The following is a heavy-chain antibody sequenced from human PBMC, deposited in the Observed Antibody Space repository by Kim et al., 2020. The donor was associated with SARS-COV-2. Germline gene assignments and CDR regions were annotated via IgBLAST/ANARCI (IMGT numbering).Heavy chain of an antibody. CDR3: ARESGGYYDSSGGYYYYGMDV. CDR1: GYTFTSYY. J-gene: IGHJ6*02. V-gene: IGHV1-46*01. Sequence: ASVKVSCKASGYTFTSYYMHWVRQAPGQGLEWMGIINPSGGSTSYAQKFQGRVTMTRDTSTSTVYMELSSLRSEDTAVYYCARESGGYYDSSGGYYYYGMDVWGQGTTVTVSS. CDR2: INPSGGST. D-gene: IGHD3-22*01.